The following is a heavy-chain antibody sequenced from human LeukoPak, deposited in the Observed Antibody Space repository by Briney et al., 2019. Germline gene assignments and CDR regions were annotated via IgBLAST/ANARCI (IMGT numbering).Heavy chain of an antibody. D-gene: IGHD3-22*01. Sequence: PSETLSLTCAVYGGSFSGYYWSWIRQPPGKGLEWIGEINHSGSTNYNPSLKSRVTISVDTSKNQFSLKPSSVTAADTAVYYCARDSGYLLIRGQGTLVTVSS. CDR1: GGSFSGYY. CDR3: ARDSGYLLI. V-gene: IGHV4-34*01. J-gene: IGHJ4*02. CDR2: INHSGST.